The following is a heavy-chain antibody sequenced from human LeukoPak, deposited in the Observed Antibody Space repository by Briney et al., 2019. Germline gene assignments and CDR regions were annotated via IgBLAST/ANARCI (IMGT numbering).Heavy chain of an antibody. D-gene: IGHD6-19*01. CDR1: GGSISSGDYY. CDR3: ARGFIAVAGPYFDY. Sequence: SETLSLTCTLSGGSISSGDYYWSWIRQPPGTGLEWVGYIYYSGSTYYNPSLKSRVTISVDTSKNQFSLKLSSVTAADTAVYYCARGFIAVAGPYFDYWGQGTLVTVSS. J-gene: IGHJ4*02. V-gene: IGHV4-30-4*08. CDR2: IYYSGST.